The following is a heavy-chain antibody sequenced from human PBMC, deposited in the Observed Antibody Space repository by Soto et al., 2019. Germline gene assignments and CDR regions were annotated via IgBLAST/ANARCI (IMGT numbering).Heavy chain of an antibody. CDR2: IYWDDDK. CDR1: GFSLTTSGVG. CDR3: AHRVLRAVFGLVTTTAIYFDF. Sequence: QITLNESGPTVVKPTEPLTLTCTFSGFSLTTSGVGVGWVRQSPGKAPEWLAFIYWDDDKRYSTSLKSRLTITKDTSKNQVVLTMANVDPADTATYYCAHRVLRAVFGLVTTTAIYFDFWGQGTPVAVSS. D-gene: IGHD3-3*01. J-gene: IGHJ4*02. V-gene: IGHV2-5*02.